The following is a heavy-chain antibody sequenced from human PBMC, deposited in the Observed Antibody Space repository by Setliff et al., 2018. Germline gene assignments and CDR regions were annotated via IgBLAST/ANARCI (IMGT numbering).Heavy chain of an antibody. CDR2: IYYSGST. V-gene: IGHV4-31*03. D-gene: IGHD4-17*01. CDR3: ARDPLTTKRRRAFDI. CDR1: GDSISSGGYY. J-gene: IGHJ3*02. Sequence: SETLSLTCTVSGDSISSGGYYWSWSRQHPGKGLEWIGYIYYSGSTYYNPSLKSRVTISVDTSKNQFSLKLSSVTAADTAVYYCARDPLTTKRRRAFDIWGQGTMVTVSS.